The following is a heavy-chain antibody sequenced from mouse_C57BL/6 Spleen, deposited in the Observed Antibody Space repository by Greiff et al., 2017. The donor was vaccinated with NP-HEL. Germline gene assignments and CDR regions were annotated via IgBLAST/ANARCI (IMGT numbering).Heavy chain of an antibody. J-gene: IGHJ2*01. Sequence: QVQLQQSGPELVKPGASVKISCKASGYAFSSSWMNWVKQRPGKGLGWIGRIYPGDGDTNYNGKFKGKATLTADKSSSTAYMQLSSLTSEDSAVYFCARRGDPSYFDYWGQGTTLTVSS. CDR1: GYAFSSSW. D-gene: IGHD3-3*01. CDR2: IYPGDGDT. V-gene: IGHV1-82*01. CDR3: ARRGDPSYFDY.